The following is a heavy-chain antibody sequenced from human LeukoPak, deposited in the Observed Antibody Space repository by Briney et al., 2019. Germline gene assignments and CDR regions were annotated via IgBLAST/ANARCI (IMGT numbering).Heavy chain of an antibody. Sequence: GGSLRLSCAASGFTFSSYGMHWVRQAPGKGLEWVAVIWYDGSNKYYADSVKGRFTISRDNSRNTLYLQMNSLRAEDTAEYYCVRELPPVVQYYFDYWGPGTLVTVSS. J-gene: IGHJ4*02. D-gene: IGHD3-22*01. CDR3: VRELPPVVQYYFDY. CDR1: GFTFSSYG. CDR2: IWYDGSNK. V-gene: IGHV3-33*08.